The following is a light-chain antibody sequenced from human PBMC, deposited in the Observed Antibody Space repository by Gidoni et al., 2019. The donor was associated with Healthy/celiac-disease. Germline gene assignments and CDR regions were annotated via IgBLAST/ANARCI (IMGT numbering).Light chain of an antibody. Sequence: NFMLTQPHSESESPGKTVTISCTGSSGSIASNYVQWYQQRPGSAPTTVIYEDSQRPSGVPDRFSGSIDSSSNSASLTISGLKTEDEADYYCQSYDSSNHVVFGGGTKLTVL. V-gene: IGLV6-57*02. J-gene: IGLJ2*01. CDR2: EDS. CDR3: QSYDSSNHVV. CDR1: SGSIASNY.